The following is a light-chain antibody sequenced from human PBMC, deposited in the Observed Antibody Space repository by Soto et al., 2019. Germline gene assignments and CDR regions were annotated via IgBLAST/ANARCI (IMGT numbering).Light chain of an antibody. Sequence: ELVLTQSPDTLSLSPGERATLFCRASQTLSINSLAWYQQKPGQAPRLLIYAASTRHTGIPDRFNGSGSGTDFALTIKRLEPEDFAVYFCQQYDGAPLSFGHGTKVDVK. CDR1: QTLSINS. J-gene: IGKJ3*01. V-gene: IGKV3-20*01. CDR3: QQYDGAPLS. CDR2: AAS.